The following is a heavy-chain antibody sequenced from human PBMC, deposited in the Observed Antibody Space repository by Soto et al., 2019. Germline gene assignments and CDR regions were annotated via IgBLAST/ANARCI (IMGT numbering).Heavy chain of an antibody. V-gene: IGHV1-18*01. CDR1: GYRFTSYN. Sequence: GASVEVSCKACGYRFTSYNRSWVRQATGQGLEWMGWISAYNGNTTYAQKLQGRVTMTRDTSTSTAYMELRSLRSDDTAVYYCARDKPQSRFLPGMDVWGQGTTVTVSS. D-gene: IGHD3-3*01. CDR2: ISAYNGNT. CDR3: ARDKPQSRFLPGMDV. J-gene: IGHJ6*02.